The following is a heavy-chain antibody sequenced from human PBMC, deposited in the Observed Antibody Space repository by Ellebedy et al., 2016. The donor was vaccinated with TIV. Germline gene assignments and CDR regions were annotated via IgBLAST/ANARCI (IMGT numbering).Heavy chain of an antibody. Sequence: GESLKISXAASGFSFDDYGMAWVRQVPGKDLERVSGINWNGDITEYADSVKGRFTISRDNAKKSLYLQMDSLRVDDTALYYCARIPRHSYDSTGAYYFDSWGQGILVTVSS. CDR1: GFSFDDYG. D-gene: IGHD3-22*01. CDR3: ARIPRHSYDSTGAYYFDS. J-gene: IGHJ4*02. CDR2: INWNGDIT. V-gene: IGHV3-20*04.